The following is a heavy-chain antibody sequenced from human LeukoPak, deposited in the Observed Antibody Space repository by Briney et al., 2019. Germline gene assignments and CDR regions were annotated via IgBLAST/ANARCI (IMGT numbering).Heavy chain of an antibody. CDR2: INPNSGGT. J-gene: IGHJ4*02. CDR1: GYAFTGYY. V-gene: IGHV1-2*02. D-gene: IGHD4-11*01. CDR3: AGGGFYSNYRWVELHFDY. Sequence: ASVTVSCTASGYAFTGYYMHYVRHAPGQGLEWVGWINPNSGGTHYAQKFQGRVTMNRDTSVNTVYMELSRLTSDDTAVYYCAGGGFYSNYRWVELHFDYWGRGTMVSVSS.